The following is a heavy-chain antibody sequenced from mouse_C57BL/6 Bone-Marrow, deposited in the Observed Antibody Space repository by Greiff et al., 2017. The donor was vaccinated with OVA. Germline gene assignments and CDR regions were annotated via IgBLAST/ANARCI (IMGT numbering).Heavy chain of an antibody. CDR1: GFNIKDDY. CDR2: IDPENGDT. CDR3: RGGSSSPLSMDY. J-gene: IGHJ4*01. D-gene: IGHD1-1*01. Sequence: EVQLQQSGAELVRPGASVKLSCTASGFNIKDDYMHWVKQRPEQGLEWIGWIDPENGDTEYASKFQGKATITADTSSNTAYLQLSSLTSEDTAVYYCRGGSSSPLSMDYWGQGTSVTVSS. V-gene: IGHV14-4*01.